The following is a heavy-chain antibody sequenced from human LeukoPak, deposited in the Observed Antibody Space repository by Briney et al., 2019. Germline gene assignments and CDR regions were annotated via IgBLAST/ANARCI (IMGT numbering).Heavy chain of an antibody. Sequence: GGSLRLSCVASGFTFSSYWMTWVRQAPGKGLEWLANIKEDGSIQYYLDSVRGRFTISRDNAKTSVYLQLNSLSADDTAVYYCARDVWTGVAVSGYWGQGTLVTVSS. V-gene: IGHV3-7*01. CDR1: GFTFSSYW. D-gene: IGHD6-19*01. CDR3: ARDVWTGVAVSGY. CDR2: IKEDGSIQ. J-gene: IGHJ4*02.